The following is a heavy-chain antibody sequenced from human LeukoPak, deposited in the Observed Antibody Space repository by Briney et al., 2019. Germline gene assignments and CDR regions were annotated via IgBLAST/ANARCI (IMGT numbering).Heavy chain of an antibody. Sequence: PSETLSLTCTVSGGSINSYFWTWIRQPPGKGLEWIGHIHYSGSTNYNPSLKSRVTISLDTSKNQFSLKLSSVTASDTALYYCARHVGYSSRVDYWGQGTQVTVSS. D-gene: IGHD2-21*01. V-gene: IGHV4-59*08. CDR3: ARHVGYSSRVDY. CDR2: IHYSGST. CDR1: GGSINSYF. J-gene: IGHJ4*02.